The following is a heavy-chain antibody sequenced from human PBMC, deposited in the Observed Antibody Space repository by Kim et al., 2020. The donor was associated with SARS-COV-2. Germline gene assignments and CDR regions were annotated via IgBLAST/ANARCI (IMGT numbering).Heavy chain of an antibody. CDR2: LDSDGGT. Sequence: GGSLRLSCAASGFIVSSNSMAWVRQAPGRGLEWVSRLDSDGGTYSANSVTGRFSISRDNSQNTLYLQMNSLRAEDTAIYYCARVCRAFQSCYFDYWGQGALVTVSS. CDR1: GFIVSSNS. V-gene: IGHV3-53*01. CDR3: ARVCRAFQSCYFDY. J-gene: IGHJ4*02. D-gene: IGHD3-16*02.